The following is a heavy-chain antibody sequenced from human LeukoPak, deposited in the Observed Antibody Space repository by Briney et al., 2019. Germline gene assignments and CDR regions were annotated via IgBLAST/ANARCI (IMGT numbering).Heavy chain of an antibody. J-gene: IGHJ5*02. Sequence: GGSLRLSCAASGFTFDDYATHWVRQAPGKGLEWVSGISWNSGSIGYADSVKGRFAISRDNAKNSLYLQMNSLRAEDTALYYCAKDLTSWGQGTLVTVSS. CDR2: ISWNSGSI. CDR1: GFTFDDYA. D-gene: IGHD2/OR15-2a*01. CDR3: AKDLTS. V-gene: IGHV3-9*01.